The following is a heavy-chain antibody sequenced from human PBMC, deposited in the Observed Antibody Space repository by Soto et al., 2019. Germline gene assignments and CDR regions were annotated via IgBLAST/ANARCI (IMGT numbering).Heavy chain of an antibody. CDR3: AAQKGLYGGKGHGAFDI. J-gene: IGHJ3*02. Sequence: QVQLVQSGAEVKKPGSSVKVSCKASGGTFSSYTISWVRQAPGQGLEWMGRIIPILGIANYAQKFQGRVTITAXXSXSXXYMELSSLRSEDTAVYYCAAQKGLYGGKGHGAFDIWGQGTMVTVSS. V-gene: IGHV1-69*02. CDR2: IIPILGIA. D-gene: IGHD4-17*01. CDR1: GGTFSSYT.